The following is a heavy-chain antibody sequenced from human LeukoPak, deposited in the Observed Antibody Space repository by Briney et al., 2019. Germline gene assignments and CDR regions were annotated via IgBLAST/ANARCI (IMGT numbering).Heavy chain of an antibody. V-gene: IGHV4-34*01. CDR1: GGSFSGYY. CDR2: INHSGST. D-gene: IGHD3-16*01. J-gene: IGHJ4*02. CDR3: ARGLLGVDY. Sequence: SETLSLTCAVYGGSFSGYYWGWIRQPPGKWLEWIGEINHSGSTNYSPSLKSRVTISVDTSKNQFSLKLSSVTAADTAVYYCARGLLGVDYWGQGTLVTVSS.